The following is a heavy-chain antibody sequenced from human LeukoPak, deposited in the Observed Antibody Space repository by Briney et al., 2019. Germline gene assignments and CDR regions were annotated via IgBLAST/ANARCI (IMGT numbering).Heavy chain of an antibody. D-gene: IGHD6-13*01. J-gene: IGHJ4*02. CDR2: ISSSSSYT. CDR1: GFTFSDYY. V-gene: IGHV3-11*05. CDR3: ARARGRSSHHDY. Sequence: GGSLRLSCAASGFTFSDYYVSWIRQAPGKGLEWVSYISSSSSYTNYADSVKGRFTISRDNAKNSLYLQMNSLRAEDTAVYYCARARGRSSHHDYWGQGTLVTVSS.